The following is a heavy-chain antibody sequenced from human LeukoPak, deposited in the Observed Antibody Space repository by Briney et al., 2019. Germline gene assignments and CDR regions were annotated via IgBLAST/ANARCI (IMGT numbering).Heavy chain of an antibody. J-gene: IGHJ4*02. Sequence: GESLKISCKGSGYNFTTYWIGWVRQMPGKGLEWMGIIYPADSDARYSPSFQGQVTISADKSTSTAYLQWSSLKASDSAIYYCARGPSSSWYWYFDYWGQGSLVIVSS. CDR1: GYNFTTYW. CDR2: IYPADSDA. V-gene: IGHV5-51*01. D-gene: IGHD6-13*01. CDR3: ARGPSSSWYWYFDY.